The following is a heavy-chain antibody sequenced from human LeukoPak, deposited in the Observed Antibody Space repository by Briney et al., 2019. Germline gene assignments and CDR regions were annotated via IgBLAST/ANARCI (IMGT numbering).Heavy chain of an antibody. V-gene: IGHV4-30-4*08. CDR2: IYYSGSA. CDR1: GGSISSGDYY. Sequence: PSETLSLTCTVSGGSISSGDYYWSWIRQPPGRGLEWIGYIYYSGSAYYNPSLKSRVTISVDTSKNQYSLKLSSVTAADTAVYYCASYYYDSSGVDYWGQGTLVTVSS. CDR3: ASYYYDSSGVDY. D-gene: IGHD3-22*01. J-gene: IGHJ4*02.